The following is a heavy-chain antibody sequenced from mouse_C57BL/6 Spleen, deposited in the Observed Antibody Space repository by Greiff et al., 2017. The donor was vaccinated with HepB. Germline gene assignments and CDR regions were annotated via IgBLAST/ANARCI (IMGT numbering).Heavy chain of an antibody. V-gene: IGHV1-5*01. CDR1: GYTFTSYW. Sequence: VQLKESGTVLARPGASVKMSCKPSGYTFTSYWMHWVNQRPGQGLEWIGAIYPGNSETSYNPKFKGKAKLTAVTSASTAYLELSSLTNEDSAVYSSPGWHSNSSSYRYYDVWGTGTTVTVAT. J-gene: IGHJ1*03. CDR2: IYPGNSET. D-gene: IGHD1-1*01. CDR3: PGWHSNSSSYRYYDV.